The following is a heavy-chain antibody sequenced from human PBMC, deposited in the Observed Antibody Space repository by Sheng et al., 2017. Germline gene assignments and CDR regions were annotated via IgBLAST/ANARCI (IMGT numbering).Heavy chain of an antibody. Sequence: EVQLVESGGGLVQPGGSLRLSCAASGFTVSSNYMSWVRQAPGKGLEWVSVIYSGGSTYYADSVKGRFTISRDNSKNTLYLQMNSLRAEDTAVYYCAGREGYCSGGSCYMDYYYYMDVWGQGTTVTVSS. CDR2: IYSGGST. V-gene: IGHV3-66*01. J-gene: IGHJ6*03. CDR1: GFTVSSNY. CDR3: AGREGYCSGGSCYMDYYYYMDV. D-gene: IGHD2-15*01.